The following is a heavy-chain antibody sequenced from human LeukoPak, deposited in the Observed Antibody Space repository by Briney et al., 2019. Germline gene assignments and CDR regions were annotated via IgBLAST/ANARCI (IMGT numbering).Heavy chain of an antibody. Sequence: ASVKVSCKASGGTFSSYAISWVRQAPGQGLEWMGGIIPIFGTANYAQKFQGRVTITADKSTSTAYMELSSLRSEDTAVYYCARGSYYYDSSGYYPSYMDVWGKGTTVTVSS. CDR1: GGTFSSYA. CDR2: IIPIFGTA. J-gene: IGHJ6*03. CDR3: ARGSYYYDSSGYYPSYMDV. V-gene: IGHV1-69*06. D-gene: IGHD3-22*01.